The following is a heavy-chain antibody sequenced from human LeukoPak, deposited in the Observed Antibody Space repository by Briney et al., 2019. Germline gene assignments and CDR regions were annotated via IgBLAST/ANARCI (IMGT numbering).Heavy chain of an antibody. CDR3: VVTTRSYPFDY. CDR1: GFTFSSNW. V-gene: IGHV3-7*01. Sequence: GGSLRLSCAASGFTFSSNWMCWVPQDPGKGLEWVANINQDGSVKNYVDSVKGRFTITRDNAKNSLYLQMNSLRAEDTAVYYCVVTTRSYPFDYWGQGTLVTVSS. J-gene: IGHJ4*02. CDR2: INQDGSVK. D-gene: IGHD4-23*01.